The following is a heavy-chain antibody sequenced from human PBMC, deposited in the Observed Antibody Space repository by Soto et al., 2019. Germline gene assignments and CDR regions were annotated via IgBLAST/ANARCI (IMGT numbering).Heavy chain of an antibody. CDR2: INTGNGNT. D-gene: IGHD2-15*01. V-gene: IGHV1-3*04. J-gene: IGHJ6*02. CDR1: GYRFTDYV. CDR3: ARGGTPRIISLYGMDV. Sequence: GASVKVSCKASGYRFTDYVIHWVRQAPGQRPHWLGWINTGNGNTRYSQRVQGRVTFSRDTSANTVYMEVRSLTSEGTAIYYCARGGTPRIISLYGMDVWGQGTTVTVSS.